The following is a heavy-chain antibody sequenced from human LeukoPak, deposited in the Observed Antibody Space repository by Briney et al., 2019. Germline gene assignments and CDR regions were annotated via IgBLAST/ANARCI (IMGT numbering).Heavy chain of an antibody. J-gene: IGHJ4*02. CDR3: ARVYSSGWYNDY. CDR2: VSPYNDNT. D-gene: IGHD6-19*01. Sequence: ASVKVSCKASGYTFTSYGISWVRQAPGQALEWMGWVSPYNDNTNYAQKLQGRVTMTTDTSTSTAYMELRSLRSDATAVYYCARVYSSGWYNDYWGQGTRVTVSS. CDR1: GYTFTSYG. V-gene: IGHV1-18*01.